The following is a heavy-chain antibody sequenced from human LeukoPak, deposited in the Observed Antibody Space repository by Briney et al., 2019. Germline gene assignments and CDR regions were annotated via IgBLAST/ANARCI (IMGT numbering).Heavy chain of an antibody. Sequence: PSETLSLTCTVSGGSISSYYWSWIRQPPGKGLEWIGYIYYSGSTNYNPSLKSRVTISVDTSKNQFSLKLSSVTAADTAVYYCARLGRWLHQWYFDYWGQGTLVTVPS. CDR1: GGSISSYY. J-gene: IGHJ4*02. V-gene: IGHV4-59*08. CDR2: IYYSGST. D-gene: IGHD5-24*01. CDR3: ARLGRWLHQWYFDY.